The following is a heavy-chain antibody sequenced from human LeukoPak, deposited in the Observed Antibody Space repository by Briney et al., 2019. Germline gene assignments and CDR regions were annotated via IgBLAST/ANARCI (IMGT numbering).Heavy chain of an antibody. V-gene: IGHV3-23*01. J-gene: IGHJ4*02. CDR2: ISPSGGIT. CDR1: GFTFSSHG. Sequence: PGGSLRLSCAASGFTFSSHGMNWVRQAPGKGLEWVSGISPSGGITYYTDSVKGRFTISRDNSKNTVSLQMNSLRGEDTALYYCARDPADYYDSSGPFDYWGQGTLVTVSS. CDR3: ARDPADYYDSSGPFDY. D-gene: IGHD3-22*01.